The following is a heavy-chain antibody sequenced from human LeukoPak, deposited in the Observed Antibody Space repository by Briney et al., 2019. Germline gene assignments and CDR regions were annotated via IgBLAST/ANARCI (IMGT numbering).Heavy chain of an antibody. V-gene: IGHV4-4*07. CDR3: SRHNGFVLGYYYYMDV. CDR1: GGFINSYY. Sequence: SETLSLTCTVSGGFINSYYWSWIRQPAGKGLEWIGRVYTSGITNYNPSLKSRITMSVDTSKNQFSLKLTSVTAADTAVYYCSRHNGFVLGYYYYMDVWGKGTTVTVSS. D-gene: IGHD1-14*01. CDR2: VYTSGIT. J-gene: IGHJ6*03.